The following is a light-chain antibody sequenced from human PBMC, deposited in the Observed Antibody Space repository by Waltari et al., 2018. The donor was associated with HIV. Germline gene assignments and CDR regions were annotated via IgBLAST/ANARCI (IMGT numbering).Light chain of an antibody. CDR1: TTDIGSYYY. CDR3: KSYTSSDTLV. V-gene: IGLV2-14*01. J-gene: IGLJ2*01. Sequence: QSALTHPASVSGSPGQSIPIPCTGPTTDIGSYYYVPWYHHHPGKAPKLIIYEVSTRPACVFNRFAGSRSGNATSLTISGLQAEDEANYYCKSYTSSDTLVFGGGTKLTVL. CDR2: EVS.